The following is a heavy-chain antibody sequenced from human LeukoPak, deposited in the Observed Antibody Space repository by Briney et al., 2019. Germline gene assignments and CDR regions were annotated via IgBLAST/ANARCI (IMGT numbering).Heavy chain of an antibody. D-gene: IGHD4-17*01. Sequence: PSETLSLTCTVPGGSISSSSYYWGWIRQPPGKGLEWIGSIYYSGSTYYNPSLKSRVTISVDTSKNQFSLKLSSVTAADTAVYYCARHAGDYGDYVFDYWGQGTLVTVSS. J-gene: IGHJ4*02. V-gene: IGHV4-39*01. CDR3: ARHAGDYGDYVFDY. CDR1: GGSISSSSYY. CDR2: IYYSGST.